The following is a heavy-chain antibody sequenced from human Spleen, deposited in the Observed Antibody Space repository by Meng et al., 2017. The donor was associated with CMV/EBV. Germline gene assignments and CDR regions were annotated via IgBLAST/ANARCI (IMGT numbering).Heavy chain of an antibody. D-gene: IGHD1-26*01. Sequence: SETLSLTCTVSGYSISSGYYWGWIRQPPGKGLEWIGSIYHSGSTYYNPSLKSRVTISVGTSKNQFSLKLSSVTAADTAVYYCARGWGGSYSDWFDPWGQGTLVTVSS. CDR1: GYSISSGYY. CDR2: IYHSGST. J-gene: IGHJ5*02. CDR3: ARGWGGSYSDWFDP. V-gene: IGHV4-38-2*02.